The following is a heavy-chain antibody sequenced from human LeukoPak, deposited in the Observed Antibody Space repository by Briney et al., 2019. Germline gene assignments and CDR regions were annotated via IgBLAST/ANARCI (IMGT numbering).Heavy chain of an antibody. V-gene: IGHV3-49*03. CDR3: TKDSSRDYYYYYMDV. CDR1: GFTFGDCA. J-gene: IGHJ6*03. Sequence: QPGRSLRLSCTASGFTFGDCAMSWFRQAPGKGLEWVGFIRSKAYGGTTEYAASVKGRFTTSRDDSKSIAYLQMNSLKTEDTAVYYCTKDSSRDYYYYYMDVWGKGTTVTVSS. D-gene: IGHD6-13*01. CDR2: IRSKAYGGTT.